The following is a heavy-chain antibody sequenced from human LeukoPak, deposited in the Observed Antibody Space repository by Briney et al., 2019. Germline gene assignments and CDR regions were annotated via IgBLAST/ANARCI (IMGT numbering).Heavy chain of an antibody. V-gene: IGHV4-39*07. CDR1: GGSISSSSYY. Sequence: SETLSLTCTVSGGSISSSSYYWGWIRQPPGKGLEWIGYIYHRGSTYYNPSLKSRVTISVDRSKNQFSLKLSSVTAADTAVYYCARGRDWFDPWGQGTLVTVSS. CDR3: ARGRDWFDP. CDR2: IYHRGST. J-gene: IGHJ5*02.